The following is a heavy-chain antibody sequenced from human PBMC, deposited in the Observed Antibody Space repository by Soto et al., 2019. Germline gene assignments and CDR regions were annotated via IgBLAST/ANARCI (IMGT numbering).Heavy chain of an antibody. V-gene: IGHV4-39*01. Sequence: PSETLSLTCSVSGGSIKNTNYHWGWIRQPPGKGLEWIGTLYYRGATDYNPSLKTRVTISVDTSKNLLSLNLSSVTAADTAVYYCFGVMAATIDYWGQGTLVTVSS. CDR1: GGSIKNTNYH. CDR3: FGVMAATIDY. D-gene: IGHD2-21*02. CDR2: LYYRGAT. J-gene: IGHJ4*01.